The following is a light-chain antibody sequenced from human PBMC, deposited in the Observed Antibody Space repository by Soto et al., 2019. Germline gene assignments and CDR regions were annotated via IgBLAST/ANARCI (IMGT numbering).Light chain of an antibody. CDR3: QLRTNWPIA. CDR2: DAS. V-gene: IGKV3-11*01. J-gene: IGKJ5*01. Sequence: IVVNKAPATLSLSPWERATMTCMASHSVSTYLACYQQKPGQAPRLLIYDASNRATGIPARFSGSGSGTDFTLTISSLEPEDFTVYYCQLRTNWPIASAQGTPLE. CDR1: HSVSTY.